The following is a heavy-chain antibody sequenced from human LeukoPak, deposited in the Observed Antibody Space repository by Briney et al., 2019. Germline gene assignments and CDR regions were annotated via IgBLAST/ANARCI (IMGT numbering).Heavy chain of an antibody. V-gene: IGHV4-34*01. CDR3: ARSRTTVVFDY. CDR1: GFTFSSYW. J-gene: IGHJ4*02. Sequence: GSLRLSCAASGFTFSSYWMSWVRQAPGKGLEWIGEINHSGSTNYNPSLKSRVTMSVDTSKNQFSLKLSSVTAADTAVYYCARSRTTVVFDYWGQGTLVTVSS. CDR2: INHSGST. D-gene: IGHD4-23*01.